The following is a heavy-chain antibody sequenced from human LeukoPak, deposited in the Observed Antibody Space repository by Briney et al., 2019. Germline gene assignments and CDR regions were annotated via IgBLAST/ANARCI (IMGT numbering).Heavy chain of an antibody. CDR2: ISGSAYST. CDR3: ARNTSGFKLGDAFDI. D-gene: IGHD3-22*01. CDR1: GFTFSSYA. J-gene: IGHJ3*02. Sequence: GGSLRLSCAASGFTFSSYAMTWVRQAPGKGVEWISAISGSAYSTSYADSVKGRFTISRDNSKNTLYLQMNSLRAEDTAIYYCARNTSGFKLGDAFDIWGQGTMVTVSS. V-gene: IGHV3-23*01.